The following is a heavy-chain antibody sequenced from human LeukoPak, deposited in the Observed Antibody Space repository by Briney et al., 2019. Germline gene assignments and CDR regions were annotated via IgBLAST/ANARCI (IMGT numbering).Heavy chain of an antibody. J-gene: IGHJ4*02. CDR1: GGSISSYY. CDR2: INHSGST. V-gene: IGHV4-34*01. D-gene: IGHD2-21*01. CDR3: ARLLRPTKVMDY. Sequence: SETLSLTCTVSGGSISSYYWSWIRQPPGKGLEWIGEINHSGSTNYNPSPKSRVTISVDTSKNQFSLKLSSVTAADTAVYYCARLLRPTKVMDYWGQGTLVTVSS.